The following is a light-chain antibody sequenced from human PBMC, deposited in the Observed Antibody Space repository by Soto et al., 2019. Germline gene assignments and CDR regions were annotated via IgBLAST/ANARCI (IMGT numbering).Light chain of an antibody. Sequence: EIVLTQSPGTLSLSPGERATLSCRASQTISSTYLAWYQQKPGQAPRLLIYDLSSRATGIPDRFSGSGSETDFTLTISRLEPEDFAVYSCQHYGSSPFTFGQGTKLEIK. CDR1: QTISSTY. V-gene: IGKV3-20*01. CDR2: DLS. J-gene: IGKJ2*01. CDR3: QHYGSSPFT.